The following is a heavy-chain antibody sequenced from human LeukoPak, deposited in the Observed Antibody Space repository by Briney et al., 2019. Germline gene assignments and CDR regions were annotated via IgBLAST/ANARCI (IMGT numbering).Heavy chain of an antibody. CDR1: GITFSSHA. V-gene: IGHV3-23*01. Sequence: GGSLRLSCAASGITFSSHAMSWVRQAPGKGLEWVSGISGSGGSTYYADSVKGRFTISRDNSKNTLYLQMNSLRAEDRAVYYCVLEKTGYFYSYYYMDVWGKGTTVTVSS. J-gene: IGHJ6*03. CDR3: VLEKTGYFYSYYYMDV. CDR2: ISGSGGST. D-gene: IGHD3-9*01.